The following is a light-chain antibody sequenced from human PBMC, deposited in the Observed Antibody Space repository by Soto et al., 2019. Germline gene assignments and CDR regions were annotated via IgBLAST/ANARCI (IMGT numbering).Light chain of an antibody. CDR1: SNDIGAYKY. CDR2: EVS. V-gene: IGLV2-14*01. CDR3: SSYTTGSTLYV. Sequence: QSALTQPASVSGSPGQSITISCTGSSNDIGAYKYVSWYQQYPGKDPKLIIFEVSNRPSGVSNRFCGSKSGNTASLTIAGLQAEDEADYHCSSYTTGSTLYVFGGGTKLTVL. J-gene: IGLJ1*01.